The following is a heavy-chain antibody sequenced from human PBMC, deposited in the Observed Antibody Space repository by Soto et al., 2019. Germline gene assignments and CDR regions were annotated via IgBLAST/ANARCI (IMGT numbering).Heavy chain of an antibody. CDR2: IISDGTTP. V-gene: IGHV3-74*01. CDR1: GFTFRKFW. D-gene: IGHD2-8*01. Sequence: EVQLVQSGGGLAQPGKSLRLSCAASGFTFRKFWMHWVRQVPGKGPVWVSYIISDGTTPDYADSVKGRFTISRDNAKDTLYLQMDSLRAEDTAVYYCAIQDCTNDVCLEAAVTVGGALESWGQGTLVTVSS. J-gene: IGHJ1*01. CDR3: AIQDCTNDVCLEAAVTVGGALES.